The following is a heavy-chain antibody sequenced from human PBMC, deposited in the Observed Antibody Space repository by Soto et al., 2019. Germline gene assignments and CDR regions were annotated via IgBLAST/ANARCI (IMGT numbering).Heavy chain of an antibody. CDR2: ISHSGTT. V-gene: IGHV4-38-2*01. CDR3: ARTDSVGYYPYF. J-gene: IGHJ4*01. D-gene: IGHD3-22*01. CDR1: GYSMSSGYY. Sequence: PSETLSLTCAVSGYSMSSGYYCGWLRPPPGGGEEWGGIISHSGTTYYNPPLKSRVTISVDPSVNQFHLKLSSVPAANSALYYCARTDSVGYYPYF.